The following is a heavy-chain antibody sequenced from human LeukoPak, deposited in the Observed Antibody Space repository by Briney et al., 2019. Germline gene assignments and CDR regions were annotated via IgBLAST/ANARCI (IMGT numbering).Heavy chain of an antibody. CDR2: IYYSGST. D-gene: IGHD3-22*01. Sequence: SQTLSLTCTVSGVSISSGDYYWSWIRQPPGKGLEWIGYIYYSGSTYYSPSLKSRVTMSVDTSKNQFSLTLISVTAADTAVYFCARAAPNYYDSSGSLRNPYFDYWGQGTLVTVSS. J-gene: IGHJ4*02. CDR3: ARAAPNYYDSSGSLRNPYFDY. V-gene: IGHV4-30-4*01. CDR1: GVSISSGDYY.